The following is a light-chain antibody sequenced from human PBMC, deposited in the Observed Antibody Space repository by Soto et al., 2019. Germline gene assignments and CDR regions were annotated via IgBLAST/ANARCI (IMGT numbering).Light chain of an antibody. Sequence: DVQMTQSPSALSASVGDRGTITCRASQGISSFLAWYQQIPGKVPRLLIYSASTLHSGVPSRFSGSGSGRAFNLTISSLQPEDVPIYYCQKYNSGPLTFGRGSKVDIK. CDR2: SAS. CDR3: QKYNSGPLT. V-gene: IGKV1-27*01. J-gene: IGKJ4*01. CDR1: QGISSF.